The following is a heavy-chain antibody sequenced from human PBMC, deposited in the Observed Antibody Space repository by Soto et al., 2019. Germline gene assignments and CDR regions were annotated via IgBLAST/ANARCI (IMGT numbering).Heavy chain of an antibody. Sequence: QVQLVQSGAEVKKPGASVKVSCKASGYTFTSYAMHWVRQAPGQRLEWMGWINAGNGNTKYSQKFQGRVTITRDTSASTAYMELSSLRSEDTAVYYCARDTDPPYYYDSSGSVENWFDPWGQGTLVTVSS. J-gene: IGHJ5*02. V-gene: IGHV1-3*01. CDR3: ARDTDPPYYYDSSGSVENWFDP. CDR1: GYTFTSYA. D-gene: IGHD3-22*01. CDR2: INAGNGNT.